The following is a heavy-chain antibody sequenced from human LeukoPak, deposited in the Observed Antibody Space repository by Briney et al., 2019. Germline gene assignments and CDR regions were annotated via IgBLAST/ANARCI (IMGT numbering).Heavy chain of an antibody. D-gene: IGHD3-22*01. J-gene: IGHJ4*02. CDR1: GGSFSGYY. CDR3: ARGQYDSNGHYLDY. CDR2: INHSGNT. Sequence: PSETLSLTCAVYGGSFSGYYWSWIRQPPGKGLEWTGEINHSGNTNYNPSLKSRVTISQDTSKNQFSLKLSSVTAADTAVYYCARGQYDSNGHYLDYCGQGTLVTVSS. V-gene: IGHV4-34*01.